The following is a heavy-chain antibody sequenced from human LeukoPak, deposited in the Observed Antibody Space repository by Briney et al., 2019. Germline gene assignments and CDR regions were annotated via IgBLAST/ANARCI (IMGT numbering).Heavy chain of an antibody. V-gene: IGHV4-30-4*01. J-gene: IGHJ5*02. D-gene: IGHD3-22*01. Sequence: SETLSLTCTVSGGSISSGDYYWSWIRQPPGKGLEWIAYMYYSGSTYYNPSRKSRVTMSADTSKNQLSLKLSSVTAADTAVYYCARPYYYDSRIDPWGQGILVTVSS. CDR1: GGSISSGDYY. CDR2: MYYSGST. CDR3: ARPYYYDSRIDP.